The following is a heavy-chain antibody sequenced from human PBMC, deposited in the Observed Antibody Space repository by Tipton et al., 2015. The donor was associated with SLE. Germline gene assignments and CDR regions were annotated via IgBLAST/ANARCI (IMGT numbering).Heavy chain of an antibody. CDR3: ARGSSSWDFDY. D-gene: IGHD6-13*01. J-gene: IGHJ4*02. CDR1: GGSISSYY. CDR2: IYYSGST. V-gene: IGHV4-59*01. Sequence: LRLSCTVSGGSISSYYWSWLRQPPGKGLEWLGYIYYSGSTNYTPALKSRVTISVDTSKNQFSLQLSSVTAADTAVYYCARGSSSWDFDYWGQGTLVTVSS.